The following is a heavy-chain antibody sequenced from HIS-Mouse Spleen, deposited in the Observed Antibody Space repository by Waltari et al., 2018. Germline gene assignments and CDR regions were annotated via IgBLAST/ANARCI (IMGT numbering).Heavy chain of an antibody. CDR1: GGSISSSSYH. J-gene: IGHJ2*01. CDR3: AREIPYSSSWYDWYFDL. V-gene: IGHV4-39*07. CDR2: IYYSGST. D-gene: IGHD6-13*01. Sequence: QLQLQESGPGLVKPSATLSLTCTVPGGSISSSSYHWGWFRQPPGKGLEWIGSIYYSGSTYYNPSLKSRVTISVDTSKNQFSLKLSSVTAADTAVYYCAREIPYSSSWYDWYFDLWGRGTLVTVSS.